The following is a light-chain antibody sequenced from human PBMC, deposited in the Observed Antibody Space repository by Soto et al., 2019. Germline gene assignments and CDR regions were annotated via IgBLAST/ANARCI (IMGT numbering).Light chain of an antibody. CDR2: GYS. J-gene: IGKJ2*01. V-gene: IGKV3-20*01. Sequence: EVVLTQSQGTLSLSPGERATLSCRASQSVSNNYLAWYQQKPGQSPKLLIFGYSDRATGIPDRFSGSGSGTDFTLTISSLEPEDFAVYYCQQYGSSPPYTFGQGTKLEIK. CDR3: QQYGSSPPYT. CDR1: QSVSNNY.